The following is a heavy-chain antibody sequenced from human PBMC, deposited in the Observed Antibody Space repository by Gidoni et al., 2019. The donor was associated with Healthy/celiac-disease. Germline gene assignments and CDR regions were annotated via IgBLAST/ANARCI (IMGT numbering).Heavy chain of an antibody. CDR2: IYWDDDK. Sequence: QITLKESGPTLVKPTQTLTLTCPFSGFSLSTSGVGVGWIRQPPGKALEWLALIYWDDDKRYSPSLKSRLTITKDTSKNQVVLTMTNMDPVDTATYYCAHRLDLITIFGVVDQPFDYWGQGTLVTVSS. D-gene: IGHD3-3*01. V-gene: IGHV2-5*02. J-gene: IGHJ4*02. CDR1: GFSLSTSGVG. CDR3: AHRLDLITIFGVVDQPFDY.